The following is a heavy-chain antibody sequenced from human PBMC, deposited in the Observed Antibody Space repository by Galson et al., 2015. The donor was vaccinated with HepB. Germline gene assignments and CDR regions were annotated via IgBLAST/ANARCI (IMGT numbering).Heavy chain of an antibody. CDR1: GFAFSSSS. CDR3: ARHGGGWIGGYNFDY. J-gene: IGHJ4*02. V-gene: IGHV3-21*01. D-gene: IGHD3-10*01. CDR2: ISESGASI. Sequence: SLRLSCAASGFAFSSSSMNWVRQAPGKGLDWVASISESGASIYYAGSLKGRFTISRDNAKNSLHLEMNSLRAEVTAVYYCARHGGGWIGGYNFDYWGRGTLVTVSS.